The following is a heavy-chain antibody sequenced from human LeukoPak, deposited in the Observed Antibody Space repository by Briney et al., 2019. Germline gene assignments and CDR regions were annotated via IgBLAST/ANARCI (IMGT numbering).Heavy chain of an antibody. CDR2: IHPRSGGQ. CDR1: GYSFTVFY. V-gene: IGHV1-2*02. D-gene: IGHD3-10*01. Sequence: GASGKLSFKASGYSFTVFYIHWVRQAPGQGLEWMGWIHPRSGGQRYAKKFKGRATMARDTTISTVYMNLSNLGSDDTEVYYCARDGEYGTGSYYRGSFDYWGQGILVTVSS. J-gene: IGHJ4*02. CDR3: ARDGEYGTGSYYRGSFDY.